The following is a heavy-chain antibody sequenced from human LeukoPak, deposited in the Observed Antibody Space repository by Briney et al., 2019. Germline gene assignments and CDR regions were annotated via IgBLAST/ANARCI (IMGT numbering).Heavy chain of an antibody. CDR1: GFTFSSHW. CDR2: IKQDGSEK. J-gene: IGHJ3*02. CDR3: ARESDIVATIRAFDI. Sequence: GGSLRLSCAASGFTFSSHWMSWVRQAPGKRLEWVANIKQDGSEKYYVDSVKGRFTISRDNAKNSLYLQMNSLRAEDTAVYYCARESDIVATIRAFDIWGQGTMVTVSS. V-gene: IGHV3-7*01. D-gene: IGHD5-12*01.